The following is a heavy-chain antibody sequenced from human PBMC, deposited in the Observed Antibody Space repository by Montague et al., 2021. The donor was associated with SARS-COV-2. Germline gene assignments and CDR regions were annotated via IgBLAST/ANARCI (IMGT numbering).Heavy chain of an antibody. V-gene: IGHV4-39*02. CDR3: ARLKRYFHSSGSPSAFDF. CDR2: IYYTGNT. J-gene: IGHJ3*01. Sequence: SETLSLTCTVSGGSITNNIDYWAWLRQPPGKGLDWIGSIYYTGNTYYNPSLKSRVTISVVTSKNHVTLKLSSVTAAETAVYYCARLKRYFHSSGSPSAFDFWGQGTKVTVSS. CDR1: GGSITNNIDY. D-gene: IGHD3-22*01.